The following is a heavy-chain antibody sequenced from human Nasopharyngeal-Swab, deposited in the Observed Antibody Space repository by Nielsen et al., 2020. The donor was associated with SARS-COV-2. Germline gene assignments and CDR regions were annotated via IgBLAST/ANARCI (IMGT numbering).Heavy chain of an antibody. V-gene: IGHV3-23*01. CDR3: AEDGSGSYDFDY. D-gene: IGHD3-10*01. J-gene: IGHJ4*02. Sequence: GESLKISCAASGFTFSSYAMSWVRQAPGKGLEWVSAISGSGGSTYYADSVKGRFTISRDNSKNTLYLQMNSLRAEDTAVYYCAEDGSGSYDFDYWGQGTLVTVSS. CDR2: ISGSGGST. CDR1: GFTFSSYA.